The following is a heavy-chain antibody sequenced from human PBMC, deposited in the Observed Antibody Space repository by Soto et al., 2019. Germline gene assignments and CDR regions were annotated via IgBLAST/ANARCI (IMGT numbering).Heavy chain of an antibody. D-gene: IGHD2-2*01. CDR3: ARKSVVPAAMTDYYGMDV. CDR1: GGTFSSYT. CDR2: IIPILGIA. V-gene: IGHV1-69*02. Sequence: GASVKVSCKASGGTFSSYTISWVRQAPGQGLEWMGRIIPILGIANYAQKFQGRVTITADESTSTAYMELSSLRSEDTAVYYCARKSVVPAAMTDYYGMDVWGQGTTVTV. J-gene: IGHJ6*02.